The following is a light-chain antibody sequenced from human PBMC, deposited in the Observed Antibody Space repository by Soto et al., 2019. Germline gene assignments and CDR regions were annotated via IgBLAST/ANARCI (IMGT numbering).Light chain of an antibody. Sequence: QSALTQPRSVSGSPGQSVTISCTGTSSDVGTYNYVSWYQQHPGKAPKLLIYDVSKRPSGVPDRFSGSKSGNTASLTISGLQADDETDYYCCSYAGSYTYVFGTGTEVTVL. CDR1: SSDVGTYNY. V-gene: IGLV2-11*01. CDR3: CSYAGSYTYV. J-gene: IGLJ1*01. CDR2: DVS.